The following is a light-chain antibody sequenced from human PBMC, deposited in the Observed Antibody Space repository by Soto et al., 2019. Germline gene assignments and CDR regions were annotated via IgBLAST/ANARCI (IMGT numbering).Light chain of an antibody. CDR2: DVS. CDR3: SSYRSRSTVV. J-gene: IGLJ2*01. CDR1: SSDVGGYNY. V-gene: IGLV2-14*01. Sequence: QSVLTQPASVSGSPGQSITISCTRTSSDVGGYNYVSWYQQHPGKAPKLIIYDVSNRPSGVSNRFSGSKSGNTASLTISGLQAEDEADYYCSSYRSRSTVVFGGGTKLTVL.